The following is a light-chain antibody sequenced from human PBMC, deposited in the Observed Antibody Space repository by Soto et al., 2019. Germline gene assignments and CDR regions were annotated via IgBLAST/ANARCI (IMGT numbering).Light chain of an antibody. Sequence: EVVMTQSPATLSVSPGNTVTLSCRANRTITSNLAWYQQKPGQAPRLLIYGASTRATGIPVRFSGSGSGTEFTLTISSLQSEDFAVYYCQQYGSSPITFGQGTRLEIK. CDR2: GAS. CDR3: QQYGSSPIT. J-gene: IGKJ5*01. CDR1: RTITSN. V-gene: IGKV3-15*01.